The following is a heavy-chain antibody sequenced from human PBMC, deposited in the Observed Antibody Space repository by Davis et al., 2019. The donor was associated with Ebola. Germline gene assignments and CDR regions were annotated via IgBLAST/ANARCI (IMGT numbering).Heavy chain of an antibody. CDR2: INHSGST. V-gene: IGHV4-34*01. CDR1: GGSSSGYY. D-gene: IGHD6-13*01. J-gene: IGHJ6*02. CDR3: ARLTAAPGNYYYYYGMDV. Sequence: GSLRLSCAVYGGSSSGYYWSWIRQLPGKGLEWIGEINHSGSTNYNPSLKSRVTISVDTSKNQFPLKLSSVTAADTAVYYCARLTAAPGNYYYYYGMDVWGQGTTVTVSS.